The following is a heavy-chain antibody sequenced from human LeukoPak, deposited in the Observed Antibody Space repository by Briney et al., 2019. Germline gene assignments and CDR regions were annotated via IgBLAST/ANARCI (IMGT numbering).Heavy chain of an antibody. CDR3: ARHRVLPMIGDDP. CDR1: GGSISSSSYY. CDR2: IYYSGST. J-gene: IGHJ5*02. V-gene: IGHV4-39*01. D-gene: IGHD3-22*01. Sequence: PSETLSLTCTVSGGSISSSSYYWGWIRQPPGKGLEWIGSIYYSGSTYYNPSLKSRVTISVDTSKNQFSLKLSSVTAADTAVYYCARHRVLPMIGDDPWGQGTLVTVSS.